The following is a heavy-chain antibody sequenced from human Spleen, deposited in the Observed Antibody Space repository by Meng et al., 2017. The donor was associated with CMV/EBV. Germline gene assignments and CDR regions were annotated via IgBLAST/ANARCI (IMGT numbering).Heavy chain of an antibody. CDR3: ARDDDCSSTSCYYYYYGMDV. D-gene: IGHD2-2*01. CDR2: ISSSSSYI. CDR1: GFTFSSYS. Sequence: ESLKISCAASGFTFSSYSMNWVRQAPGKGLEWVSSISSSSSYIYYADSVKGRFTISRDNAKNSLYLQMNSLRAEDTAVYYCARDDDCSSTSCYYYYYGMDVWGQGTTVTVSS. J-gene: IGHJ6*02. V-gene: IGHV3-21*01.